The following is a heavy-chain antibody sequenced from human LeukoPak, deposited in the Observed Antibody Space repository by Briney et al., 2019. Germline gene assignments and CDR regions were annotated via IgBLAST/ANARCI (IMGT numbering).Heavy chain of an antibody. CDR3: ARDQGTTYYYDSSGYTFDY. CDR1: GFTFSSYS. V-gene: IGHV3-21*01. Sequence: GGSLRLSCAASGFTFSSYSMNWVRQAQGTGMEWVSSISSSSSYIYYADSVKGRFTISRDNAKKSLYLQMNSLRTEDTAVYYCARDQGTTYYYDSSGYTFDYWGQGTLVTVSS. J-gene: IGHJ4*02. CDR2: ISSSSSYI. D-gene: IGHD3-22*01.